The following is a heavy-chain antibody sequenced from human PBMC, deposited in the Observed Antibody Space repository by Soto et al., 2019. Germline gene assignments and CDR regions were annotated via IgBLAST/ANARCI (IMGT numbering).Heavy chain of an antibody. D-gene: IGHD3-9*01. Sequence: PGGSHRLSCAAAECNCSGYAVHWVRQAPGKGLEWVAVISYDGSNKYYADSVKGRFTISRGNSKNTLYLQMNGLRPEDAAVYYCARDQYDILTGPNYWGQGSLFTVSS. CDR3: ARDQYDILTGPNY. J-gene: IGHJ4*02. CDR1: ECNCSGYA. V-gene: IGHV3-30-3*01. CDR2: ISYDGSNK.